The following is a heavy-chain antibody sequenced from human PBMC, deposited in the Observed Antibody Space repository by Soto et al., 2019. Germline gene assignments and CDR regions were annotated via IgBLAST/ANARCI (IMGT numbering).Heavy chain of an antibody. CDR1: GFTFSSYW. Sequence: GGSLRLSCAASGFTFSSYWMHWVRQAPGKGLVWVSRIKTDGSSTSYADSVKGRFTISRDNAKNSLYLQMNSLRAEDTALYYCEKVSTFATLTNYAFDIWGNGPMGTV. CDR2: IKTDGSST. CDR3: EKVSTFATLTNYAFDI. V-gene: IGHV3-74*01. J-gene: IGHJ3*02. D-gene: IGHD3-10*02.